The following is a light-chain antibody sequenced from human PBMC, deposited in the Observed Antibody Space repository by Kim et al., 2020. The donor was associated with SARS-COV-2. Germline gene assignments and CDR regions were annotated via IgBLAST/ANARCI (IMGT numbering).Light chain of an antibody. CDR2: YDN. CDR1: YVGNKS. J-gene: IGLJ3*02. V-gene: IGLV3-21*04. CDR3: QVWHSSSDHLL. Sequence: APGTTAKIACRGSYVGNKSVHWYQQEPGQAPVLVIYYDNDRTSGIPERFSGSNSWNTATLAISMVEAVDEADYDCQVWHSSSDHLLFGGGTQLTVL.